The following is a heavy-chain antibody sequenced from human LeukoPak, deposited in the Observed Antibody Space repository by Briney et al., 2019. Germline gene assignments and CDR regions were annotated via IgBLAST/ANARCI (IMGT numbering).Heavy chain of an antibody. CDR3: ARGPGGIYSGYDWDY. D-gene: IGHD5-12*01. V-gene: IGHV4-59*01. CDR2: LYDSADT. Sequence: PSETLSLTCTVSGGSISRYYWSWIRQPPGKGLEWIGYLYDSADTKYNPSLNGRVSMSVDTSKNQLSLKLSSVTAADTAVYYCARGPGGIYSGYDWDYWGQGTLVTVSS. CDR1: GGSISRYY. J-gene: IGHJ4*02.